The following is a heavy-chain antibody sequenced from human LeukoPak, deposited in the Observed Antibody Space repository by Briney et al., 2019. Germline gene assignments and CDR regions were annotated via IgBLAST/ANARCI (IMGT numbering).Heavy chain of an antibody. D-gene: IGHD3-22*01. CDR2: IYYSGST. CDR3: ARDDGSGREDY. J-gene: IGHJ4*02. Sequence: SETLSLTCTVSGGSISSGGYYWSWIRQHPGKGLEWIGYIYYSGSTYYNPSLKSRVTISADTSKNQFSLKVSSVTAADTAVYYCARDDGSGREDYWGQGTLVTVSP. V-gene: IGHV4-31*03. CDR1: GGSISSGGYY.